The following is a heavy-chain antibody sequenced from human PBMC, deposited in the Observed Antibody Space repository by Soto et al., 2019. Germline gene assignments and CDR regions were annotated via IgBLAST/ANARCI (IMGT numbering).Heavy chain of an antibody. CDR2: INSDGSHT. V-gene: IGHV3-74*01. D-gene: IGHD1-7*01. CDR3: ARSGTSNSGMDF. CDR1: GFTFTNYW. Sequence: PGGSLRLSCAASGFTFTNYWMHWVRQVPGKGLVWVSRINSDGSHTTYADSVKGRFTISRDNAQNTLFLQMNSLRAEDTAVYYCARSGTSNSGMDFWGRGTTVTVSS. J-gene: IGHJ6*02.